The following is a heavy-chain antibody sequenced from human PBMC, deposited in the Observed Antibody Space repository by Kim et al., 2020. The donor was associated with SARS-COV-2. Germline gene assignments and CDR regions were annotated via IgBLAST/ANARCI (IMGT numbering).Heavy chain of an antibody. Sequence: GGSLRLSCAASGFTFGDSPIHWVRQASGKSLEWVGRIRSKGYSYSTSYSASVKVRFTISRDDSESTAYLQMNSLKTEDTAVYYCTRMPGPTLAFWDAFDVWGPGRTGSVSS. CDR1: GFTFGDSP. V-gene: IGHV3-73*01. J-gene: IGHJ3*01. D-gene: IGHD1-1*01. CDR2: IRSKGYSYST. CDR3: TRMPGPTLAFWDAFDV.